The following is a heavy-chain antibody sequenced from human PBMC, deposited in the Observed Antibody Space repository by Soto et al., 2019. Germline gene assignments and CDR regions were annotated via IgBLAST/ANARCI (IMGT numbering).Heavy chain of an antibody. CDR3: GRARRPIAAAGSGYYGMDV. CDR1: GGSFSGYY. J-gene: IGHJ6*02. D-gene: IGHD6-13*01. V-gene: IGHV4-34*01. Sequence: PSETLSLTCAVYGGSFSGYYWSWIRQPPGKGLEWIGEINHSGSTNYNPSLKSRVTISVDTSKNQFSLKLSSVTAADTAVYYCGRARRPIAAAGSGYYGMDVWGQGTTVTVSS. CDR2: INHSGST.